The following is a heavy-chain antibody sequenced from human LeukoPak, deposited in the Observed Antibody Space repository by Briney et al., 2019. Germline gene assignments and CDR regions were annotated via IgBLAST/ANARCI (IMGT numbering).Heavy chain of an antibody. V-gene: IGHV3-23*01. CDR3: AKGGSYLYYFDY. J-gene: IGHJ4*02. CDR1: GFTFSSYA. Sequence: GGSLRLSCAASGFTFSSYAMSWVRQAPGNGLEWVSAISGSGGSTYYADSVKGRFTISRDNSKNTLYLQMNGLRAEDTAVYYCAKGGSYLYYFDYWGQGTLVTVSS. D-gene: IGHD1-26*01. CDR2: ISGSGGST.